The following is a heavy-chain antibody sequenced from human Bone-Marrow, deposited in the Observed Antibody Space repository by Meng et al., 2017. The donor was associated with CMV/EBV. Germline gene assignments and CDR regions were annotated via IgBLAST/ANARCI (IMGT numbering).Heavy chain of an antibody. CDR2: INSDGSST. Sequence: GESLKISCAASGFTFSSYWMHWVRQAPGKGLVWVSRINSDGSSTSYADSVKGRFTISRDNAKNTLYLQMNSLRAEDTAVYYCARAPVVPAAIVGDAFDIWGQGPMVTVSS. CDR3: ARAPVVPAAIVGDAFDI. J-gene: IGHJ3*02. V-gene: IGHV3-74*01. CDR1: GFTFSSYW. D-gene: IGHD2-2*01.